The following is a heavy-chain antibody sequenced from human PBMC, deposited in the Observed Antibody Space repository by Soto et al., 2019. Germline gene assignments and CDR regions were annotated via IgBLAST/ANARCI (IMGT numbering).Heavy chain of an antibody. CDR2: IYHSGST. V-gene: IGHV4-30-2*01. J-gene: IGHJ4*02. CDR3: ARTRLGNIDY. Sequence: QLQLQESGSRRVKPSQTLSLICDVSVGSIGSGGHSWSWIRQPPGKGLEWSGYIYHSGSTYYHPSGKSRVTLPIDRSKNQCSLKLNSVTAADKAVYYCARTRLGNIDYWGQATLVTVSS. CDR1: VGSIGSGGHS.